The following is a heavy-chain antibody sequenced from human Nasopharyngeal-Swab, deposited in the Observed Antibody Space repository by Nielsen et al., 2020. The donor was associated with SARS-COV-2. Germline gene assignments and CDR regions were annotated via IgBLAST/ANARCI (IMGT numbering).Heavy chain of an antibody. Sequence: ASVKVSCKASGYTFTGYYMHWVRQAPGQGLEWMGWINPNSGGTNYAQKFQGWVTMTRDTSISTAYMELSRLRSDDTAVYYCAIPDPGSSWHKNYYYYGMDVWGQGTTVTASS. CDR3: AIPDPGSSWHKNYYYYGMDV. D-gene: IGHD6-13*01. CDR1: GYTFTGYY. CDR2: INPNSGGT. J-gene: IGHJ6*02. V-gene: IGHV1-2*04.